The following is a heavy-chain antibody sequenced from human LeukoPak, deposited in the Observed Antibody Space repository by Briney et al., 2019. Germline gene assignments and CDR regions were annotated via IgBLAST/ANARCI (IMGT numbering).Heavy chain of an antibody. V-gene: IGHV4-39*07. D-gene: IGHD1-14*01. CDR3: ATHRDYFDY. CDR2: IYYSGNT. CDR1: GGSISSNSYY. Sequence: PSETLSLTCTVSGGSISSNSYYWGWVRQPPGKGLEWIGSIYYSGNTYYNPSLKSRVTISVDTSKNQFSLKLSSVTAADTAVYYCATHRDYFDYWGQGTLVTVSS. J-gene: IGHJ4*02.